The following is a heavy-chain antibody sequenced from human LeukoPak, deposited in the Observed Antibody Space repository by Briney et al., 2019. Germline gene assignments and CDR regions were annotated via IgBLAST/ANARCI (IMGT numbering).Heavy chain of an antibody. D-gene: IGHD3-10*01. CDR2: IYYDGIKK. Sequence: AGGSLRLSCVASGFTFSTYGMHWVRQAPGTGLEWVAVIYYDGIKKHYGDSVKGRFTISRDNSKNTLYLQMNSLRAEDTAVYHCARDRGVGGRFIDYWGQGTLVTVSS. CDR3: ARDRGVGGRFIDY. CDR1: GFTFSTYG. V-gene: IGHV3-33*01. J-gene: IGHJ4*02.